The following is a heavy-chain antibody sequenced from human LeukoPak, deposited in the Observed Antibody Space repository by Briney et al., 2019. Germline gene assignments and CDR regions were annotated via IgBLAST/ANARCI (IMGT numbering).Heavy chain of an antibody. J-gene: IGHJ5*02. CDR3: ARDRGRGFMVRGVFEL. Sequence: KASETLSLTCTVSGGSISSSSYYWGWIRQPPGKGLEWIGSIYYSGSTYYNPSLKSRVTISVDTSKNQFSLKLSSVTAADTAVYYCARDRGRGFMVRGVFELWGQGTLVTVSS. CDR1: GGSISSSSYY. CDR2: IYYSGST. V-gene: IGHV4-39*07. D-gene: IGHD3-10*01.